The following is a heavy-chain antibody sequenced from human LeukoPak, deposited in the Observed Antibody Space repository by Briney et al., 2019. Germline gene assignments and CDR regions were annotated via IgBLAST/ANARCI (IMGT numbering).Heavy chain of an antibody. D-gene: IGHD2-2*01. CDR2: ISGSGGST. CDR1: GFTFSSYA. Sequence: GGSLRLSCAASGFTFSSYAMGWVRQAPGKGLEWVSAISGSGGSTYYADSVKGRFTISRDNSKNTLYLQMNSLRAEDTAVYYCAKDRVGYCSSTSCFHDAFDIWGQGTMVTVSS. CDR3: AKDRVGYCSSTSCFHDAFDI. J-gene: IGHJ3*02. V-gene: IGHV3-23*01.